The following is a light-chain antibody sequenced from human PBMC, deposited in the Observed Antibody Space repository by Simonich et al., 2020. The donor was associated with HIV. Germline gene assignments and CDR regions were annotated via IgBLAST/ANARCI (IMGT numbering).Light chain of an antibody. CDR3: AAWDDSLSGPV. J-gene: IGLJ3*02. V-gene: IGLV2-14*02. CDR1: SSDVGGYNL. Sequence: QSALTQPASVSGSPGQSITISCTGTSSDVGGYNLVSWFQQHPGKAPKLMIYEGSQRPSGVSNRFSGSKSGTSASLAISGLRSEDEADYYCAAWDDSLSGPVFGGGTKLTVL. CDR2: EGS.